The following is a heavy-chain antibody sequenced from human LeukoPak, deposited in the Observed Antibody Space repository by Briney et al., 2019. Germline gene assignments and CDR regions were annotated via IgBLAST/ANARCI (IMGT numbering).Heavy chain of an antibody. D-gene: IGHD6-19*01. J-gene: IGHJ4*02. Sequence: SETLSLTCAVYGRSFSGYYWSWIRQPPGKGLEWIGEINHSGSTNYNPSLKSRVTISVDTSKNQFSLNLSSVTAADTAVFYCVRGDYSSGWHLDYWGQGTLVTVSS. CDR2: INHSGST. V-gene: IGHV4-34*01. CDR3: VRGDYSSGWHLDY. CDR1: GRSFSGYY.